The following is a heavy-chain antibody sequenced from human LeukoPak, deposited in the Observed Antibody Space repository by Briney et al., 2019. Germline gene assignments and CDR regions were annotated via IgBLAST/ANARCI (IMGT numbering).Heavy chain of an antibody. CDR2: IYPGDSDT. Sequence: GESLKISCKGSGYSFTSYWIGWVRQMPGKGLEWMGIIYPGDSDTSYSPSFQGQVTISADKSISTAYLQWSSLKASDTAMYYCARSSLLIVDYYYYMDVWGKGTTVTVS. D-gene: IGHD6-13*01. CDR1: GYSFTSYW. CDR3: ARSSLLIVDYYYYMDV. V-gene: IGHV5-51*01. J-gene: IGHJ6*03.